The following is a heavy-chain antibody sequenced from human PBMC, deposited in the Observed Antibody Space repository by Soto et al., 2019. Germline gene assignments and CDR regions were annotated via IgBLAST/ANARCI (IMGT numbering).Heavy chain of an antibody. CDR3: AKSHYDFWSGYYTGVDY. J-gene: IGHJ4*02. CDR2: ISYDGSNK. V-gene: IGHV3-30*18. Sequence: PGGSLRLSCAASGFTFSSYGMHWVRQAPGKGLEWVAVISYDGSNKYYADSVKGRFTISRDNSKNTLYLQMNSLRAEDTAVYYCAKSHYDFWSGYYTGVDYWGQGTLVTVS. D-gene: IGHD3-3*01. CDR1: GFTFSSYG.